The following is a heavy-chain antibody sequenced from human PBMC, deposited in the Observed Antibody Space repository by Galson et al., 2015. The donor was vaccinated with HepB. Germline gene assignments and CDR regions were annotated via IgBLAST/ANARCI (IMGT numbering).Heavy chain of an antibody. CDR1: GFTFSSYA. CDR2: ISNGGGST. J-gene: IGHJ5*02. CDR3: AKVTTSSWRGWFDP. Sequence: SLRLSCAVSGFTFSSYAMSWVRQAPGKGLEWVSTISNGGGSTYHADSVKGRFTISRANSKNTLYLQMNSLRAEDTAVYYCAKVTTSSWRGWFDPWGQGTLVTVSS. V-gene: IGHV3-23*01. D-gene: IGHD6-13*01.